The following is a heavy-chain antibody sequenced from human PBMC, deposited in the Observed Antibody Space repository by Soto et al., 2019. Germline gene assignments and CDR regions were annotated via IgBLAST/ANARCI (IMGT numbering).Heavy chain of an antibody. V-gene: IGHV1-18*01. J-gene: IGHJ4*02. CDR1: GYTFTSYG. D-gene: IGHD1-1*01. CDR3: ARGRYGDY. Sequence: QFHLVQSGAEVKKPGASVKVSCKASGYTFTSYGITWVRQAPGQGLEWMGWISAHNGNTDYAQKLQGRVIVTRETSTSTAYMELRSLIYDDTAVYYCARGRYGDYWGQGALVTVSS. CDR2: ISAHNGNT.